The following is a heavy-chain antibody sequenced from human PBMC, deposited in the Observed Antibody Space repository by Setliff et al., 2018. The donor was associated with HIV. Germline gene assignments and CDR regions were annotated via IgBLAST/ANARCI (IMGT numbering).Heavy chain of an antibody. V-gene: IGHV4-34*01. CDR2: VNSTGDT. J-gene: IGHJ5*02. CDR1: GESLRGFY. Sequence: NPSETLSLTCAVYGESLRGFYWNWIRQSPGEGLEWIGAVNSTGDTIYNPSLKSRVTISVDTSKKQFSLKMRSVVAADTAVYYCVRDGSNSWGMEFDPWGQGTLVTVSS. CDR3: VRDGSNSWGMEFDP. D-gene: IGHD1-26*01.